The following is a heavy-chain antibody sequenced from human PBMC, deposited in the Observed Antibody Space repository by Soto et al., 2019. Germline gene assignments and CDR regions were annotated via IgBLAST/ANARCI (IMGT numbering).Heavy chain of an antibody. CDR1: GYTFNNYA. V-gene: IGHV1-3*01. CDR3: ARAPYTSGRTYYFDY. Sequence: GASVKVSCKASGYTFNNYAIHWVLQAPGQRLEWMGWITAGNGKTEYSQKLQGRVTIAMDTSASTAYMELSSLRSEDTAVYYCARAPYTSGRTYYFDYWGQGTLVTVSS. J-gene: IGHJ4*02. D-gene: IGHD6-19*01. CDR2: ITAGNGKT.